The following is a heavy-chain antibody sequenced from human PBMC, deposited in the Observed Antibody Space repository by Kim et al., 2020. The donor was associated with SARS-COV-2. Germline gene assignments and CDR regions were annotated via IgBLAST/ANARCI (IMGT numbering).Heavy chain of an antibody. D-gene: IGHD1-26*01. Sequence: ASVKVSCKSSGYTFTSYGISWVRQAPGQGLEWMGWISAYNGNTNYAQKLQGRVTMTTDTSTSTAYMELRSLRSDDTAVYYCARDTVGAIYFDYWGQGTLVTVSS. CDR1: GYTFTSYG. V-gene: IGHV1-18*01. CDR2: ISAYNGNT. J-gene: IGHJ4*02. CDR3: ARDTVGAIYFDY.